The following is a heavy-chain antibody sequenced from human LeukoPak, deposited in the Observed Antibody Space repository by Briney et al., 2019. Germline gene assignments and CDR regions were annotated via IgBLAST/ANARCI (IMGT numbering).Heavy chain of an antibody. D-gene: IGHD2-15*01. Sequence: SETLSLTCTVSGGFISSYYWSWIRKPPGRGLEGIGYIYYSGNTNYNPSLKSLVTISVDSSKTQFLLKLSPVTAADTAYYYSAKITYGSGGSRFYGMDVWGQGTTVTVSS. CDR3: AKITYGSGGSRFYGMDV. V-gene: IGHV4-59*01. J-gene: IGHJ6*02. CDR2: IYYSGNT. CDR1: GGFISSYY.